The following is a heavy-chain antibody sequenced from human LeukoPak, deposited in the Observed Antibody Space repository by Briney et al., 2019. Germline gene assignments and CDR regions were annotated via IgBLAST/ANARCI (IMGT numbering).Heavy chain of an antibody. V-gene: IGHV3-74*01. CDR2: IYSDGSSR. J-gene: IGHJ4*02. D-gene: IGHD6-13*01. CDR3: ASASSHRIAAGGDY. CDR1: GFTFSNYW. Sequence: RGSLRLSCAASGFTFSNYWMHWVRQAPGKGLVWVSRIYSDGSSRSYADSVKGRFTIPRDNAKNTLYLQMNSLRAEDTAVYYCASASSHRIAAGGDYWGQGTLVTVSS.